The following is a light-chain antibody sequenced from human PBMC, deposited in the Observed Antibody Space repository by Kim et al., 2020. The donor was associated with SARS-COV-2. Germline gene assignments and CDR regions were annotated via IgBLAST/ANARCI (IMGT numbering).Light chain of an antibody. CDR3: QVWDTNTDHWV. CDR1: NVGSKR. Sequence: SYELTQPPSMSVAPGKTAMITCEGTNVGSKRVHWFQQMPGQAPVLVISYDRDRPSGIPDRFSGSNSGNTATLTISRVEAGDEADYYCQVWDTNTDHWVFGGGTQLTVL. CDR2: YDR. J-gene: IGLJ3*02. V-gene: IGLV3-21*04.